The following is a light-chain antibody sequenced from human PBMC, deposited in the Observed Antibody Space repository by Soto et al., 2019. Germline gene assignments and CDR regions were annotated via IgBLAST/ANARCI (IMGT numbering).Light chain of an antibody. V-gene: IGKV3-20*01. Sequence: EIVMTHSPATLSVSPGERATLFFSASQSIDSSCLAWYQKKPGQSPRLLISGASKRATGIPDRFSGSGSGTDFSLTISRLEPEDFAVYYCQEYGTSPRLSFGGGTKVDI. CDR1: QSIDSSC. J-gene: IGKJ4*01. CDR2: GAS. CDR3: QEYGTSPRLS.